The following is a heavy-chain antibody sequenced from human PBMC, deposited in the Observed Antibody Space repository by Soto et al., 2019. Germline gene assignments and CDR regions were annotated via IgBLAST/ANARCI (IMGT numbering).Heavy chain of an antibody. D-gene: IGHD3-16*01. CDR1: GFTFTHYR. Sequence: PVGSLRLSCAASGFTFTHYRIHWVRQPPGKGLEWVGRINSDGARIEYGDSVKGRFTISRDNAHNMVFLQMNSLTDEDSGVYFCARAGEWNYVQDFWGQGTLVTVAS. CDR3: ARAGEWNYVQDF. J-gene: IGHJ4*02. CDR2: INSDGARI. V-gene: IGHV3-74*03.